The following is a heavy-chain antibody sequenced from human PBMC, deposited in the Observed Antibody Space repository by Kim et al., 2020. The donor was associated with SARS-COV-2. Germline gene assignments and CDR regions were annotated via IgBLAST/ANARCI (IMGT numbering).Heavy chain of an antibody. CDR1: GFTFSSYA. D-gene: IGHD3-22*01. CDR2: ISYDGSNK. Sequence: GGSLRLSCAASGFTFSSYAMHWVRQAPGKGLEWVAVISYDGSNKYYADSVKGRFTISRDNSKNTLYLQMNSLRAEDTAVYYCARDLDDSSGYPQYFDYWGQGTLVTVSS. J-gene: IGHJ4*02. V-gene: IGHV3-30-3*01. CDR3: ARDLDDSSGYPQYFDY.